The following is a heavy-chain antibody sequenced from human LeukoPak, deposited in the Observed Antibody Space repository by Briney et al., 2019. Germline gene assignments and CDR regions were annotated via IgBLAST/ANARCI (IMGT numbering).Heavy chain of an antibody. V-gene: IGHV3-20*04. CDR3: ARVPGGSCYSGFDY. Sequence: GGSLRLSCAASGFTFDDYGMSWVRQAPGKGLEWVAGINWNSASTGYADSVKGRFTISRDNAKNSLYLQKSSLRAEDTALYYCARVPGGSCYSGFDYWGQGTLVTVSS. J-gene: IGHJ4*02. CDR1: GFTFDDYG. CDR2: INWNSAST. D-gene: IGHD2-15*01.